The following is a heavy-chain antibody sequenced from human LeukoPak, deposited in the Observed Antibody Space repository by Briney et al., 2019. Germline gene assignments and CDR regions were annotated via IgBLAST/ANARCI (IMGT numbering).Heavy chain of an antibody. Sequence: PSETLSLTCAVYGGSFSGYYWSWIRQPPGKGLEWIGEINHSGSTNYNPSLKSRVTISVDTSKNQFSLKLSSVTAADTAVYYCARRRRGWKPHNWFDPWGQGTLVTVSS. V-gene: IGHV4-34*01. J-gene: IGHJ5*02. CDR3: ARRRRGWKPHNWFDP. D-gene: IGHD6-19*01. CDR1: GGSFSGYY. CDR2: INHSGST.